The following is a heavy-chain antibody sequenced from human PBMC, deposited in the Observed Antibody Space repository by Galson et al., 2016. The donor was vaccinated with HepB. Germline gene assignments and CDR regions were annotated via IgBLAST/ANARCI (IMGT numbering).Heavy chain of an antibody. D-gene: IGHD3-9*01. V-gene: IGHV1-69*06. CDR3: ARYCDSLTACRESRFDY. J-gene: IGHJ4*02. CDR1: GGTFNSYA. Sequence: SVKVSCKASGGTFNSYAISWVRQAPGQGLEWMGGILPDFGTANYAQKFQGRLTITADISTNTAYLELSSLRSEDTAVYYFARYCDSLTACRESRFDYWGQGTLVTVSS. CDR2: ILPDFGTA.